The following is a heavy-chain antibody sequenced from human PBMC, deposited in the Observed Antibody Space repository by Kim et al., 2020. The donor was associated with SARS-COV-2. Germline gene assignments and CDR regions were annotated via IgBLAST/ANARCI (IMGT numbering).Heavy chain of an antibody. CDR1: GGTFSSYA. J-gene: IGHJ5*02. CDR3: ARDGSSWYFHWFDP. CDR2: IIPIFGTA. Sequence: SVKVSCKASGGTFSSYAISWVRQAPGQGLEWMGGIIPIFGTANYAQKFQGRVTITADESTSTAYMELSSLRSEDTAVYYCARDGSSWYFHWFDPWGQGTLVTVSS. V-gene: IGHV1-69*13. D-gene: IGHD6-13*01.